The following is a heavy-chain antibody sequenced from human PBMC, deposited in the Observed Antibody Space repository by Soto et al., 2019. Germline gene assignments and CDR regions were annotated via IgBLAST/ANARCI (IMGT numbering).Heavy chain of an antibody. J-gene: IGHJ6*02. V-gene: IGHV3-21*06. CDR3: ARDDDGTYYFYGMYV. CDR2: ISSTSNYI. D-gene: IGHD1-26*01. CDR1: GFTFSSYS. Sequence: EVQLVESGGGLVKPGVSLRLSCAAAGFTFSSYSVTWVRLSPGKGLEWVSSISSTSNYIYYANSVKGRFTISRDNAKNSLYLRMDRLRAEDTASSYCARDDDGTYYFYGMYVWGQGTTVTVSS.